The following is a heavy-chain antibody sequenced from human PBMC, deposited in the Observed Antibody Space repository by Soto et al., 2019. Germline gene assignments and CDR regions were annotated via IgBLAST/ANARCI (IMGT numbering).Heavy chain of an antibody. CDR1: GDSITSSSHY. Sequence: QLQLQESGPGLVKPSETLSLTCTVSGDSITSSSHYWGWIRQPPGKGLECIANIYYDGNTYYNPSLKSQVAISLVTSKNQFSLRLNSVTAADTAVYYCARSSIEPRVFMYPFDSWGQGTLVTVSS. D-gene: IGHD6-6*01. CDR3: ARSSIEPRVFMYPFDS. CDR2: IYYDGNT. V-gene: IGHV4-39*01. J-gene: IGHJ4*02.